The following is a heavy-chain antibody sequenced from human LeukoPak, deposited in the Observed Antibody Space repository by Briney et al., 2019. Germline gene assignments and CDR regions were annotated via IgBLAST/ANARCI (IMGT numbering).Heavy chain of an antibody. CDR3: ARVVVGATIPHY. Sequence: ASVKVSCKASGYTFTDFYIHWMRQAPGQGLEWMGWITPNSGNTGYAQKFQGRVTMTRNTSISTAYMELSSLRSEDTAVYYCARVVVGATIPHYWGQGTLVTVSS. CDR1: GYTFTDFY. V-gene: IGHV1-8*02. J-gene: IGHJ4*02. D-gene: IGHD1-26*01. CDR2: ITPNSGNT.